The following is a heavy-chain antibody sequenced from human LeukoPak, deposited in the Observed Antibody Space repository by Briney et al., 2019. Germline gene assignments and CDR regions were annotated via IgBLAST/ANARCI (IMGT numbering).Heavy chain of an antibody. CDR2: IYYSGST. CDR1: GGSISSSSYY. CDR3: ARDSLLPSAMGYYYMDV. D-gene: IGHD2-2*01. V-gene: IGHV4-39*02. Sequence: SETLPLTCTVSGGSISSSSYYWGWIRQPPGKGLEWIGSIYYSGSTYYNPSLKSRVTISVDTSKNQFSLKLSSVTAADTALYYCARDSLLPSAMGYYYMDVWGKGTTVTVSS. J-gene: IGHJ6*03.